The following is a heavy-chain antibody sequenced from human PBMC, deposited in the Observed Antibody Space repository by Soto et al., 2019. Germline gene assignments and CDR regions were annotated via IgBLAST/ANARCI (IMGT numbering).Heavy chain of an antibody. CDR1: GFTFSSYA. D-gene: IGHD1-1*01. J-gene: IGHJ6*02. CDR2: ISSNGGST. Sequence: PGGSLRLSCAASGFTFSSYAMHWVRQAPGKGLEYVSAISSNGGSTYYANSVKGRFTISRDNSKNTLYLQMGSLRAEDMAVYYCARAHLWDNWNDVFRYYYYGMDVWGQGTTVTVSS. V-gene: IGHV3-64*01. CDR3: ARAHLWDNWNDVFRYYYYGMDV.